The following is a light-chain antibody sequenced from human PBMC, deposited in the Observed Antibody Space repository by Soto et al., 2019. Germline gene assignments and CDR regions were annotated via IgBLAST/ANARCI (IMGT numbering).Light chain of an antibody. CDR2: DVS. CDR3: SSYRSSSLVV. J-gene: IGLJ2*01. CDR1: SSDVGGYNF. Sequence: QSALTQPASVSGSPGQSITISCTGTSSDVGGYNFVSWYQQHPGKAPKLMIYDVSNRPSGVSNRFSGSKSGNTASLTISGLQPEDEADYYCSSYRSSSLVVFGGGTKLTVL. V-gene: IGLV2-14*01.